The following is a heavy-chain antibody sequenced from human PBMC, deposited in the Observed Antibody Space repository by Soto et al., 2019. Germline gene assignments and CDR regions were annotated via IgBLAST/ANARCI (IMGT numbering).Heavy chain of an antibody. D-gene: IGHD3-22*01. V-gene: IGHV3-53*01. Sequence: GSLRLSCAASGFTVSSNYMSWVRQSPGKGLEWVSVIYSGGSTYYADSVKGRFTISRDNSKNTLYLQMNSLRAEDTAVYYCARDQKDYYDSSGYAFDIWGQGTMVTVSS. J-gene: IGHJ3*02. CDR3: ARDQKDYYDSSGYAFDI. CDR1: GFTVSSNY. CDR2: IYSGGST.